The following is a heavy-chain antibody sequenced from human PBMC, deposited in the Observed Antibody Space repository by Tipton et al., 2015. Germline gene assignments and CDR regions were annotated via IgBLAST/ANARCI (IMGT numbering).Heavy chain of an antibody. J-gene: IGHJ3*02. CDR2: IYSSGYT. CDR1: GGFINGYY. Sequence: GLVKPSETLSLTCSVSGGFINGYYWSWIRQPAGKGLEWIGRIYSSGYTNYNPSLRSRLTLSVDTSKNQLSLKLNSVTAADTAVYYSARVGRFSGYPHDALDIWGQGTVVTVSS. D-gene: IGHD3-22*01. CDR3: ARVGRFSGYPHDALDI. V-gene: IGHV4-4*07.